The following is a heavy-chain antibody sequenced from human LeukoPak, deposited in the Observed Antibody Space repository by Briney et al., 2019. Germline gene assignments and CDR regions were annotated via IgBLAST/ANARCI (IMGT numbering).Heavy chain of an antibody. CDR3: ARVAAADSTTDY. CDR2: INPNRGGT. Sequence: VAVKVSCKASGYTFTGYYRHWVRQARGQGREWMVRINPNRGGTNYAQKFQGRVTMTRDKSISKAYMEPSRLRSDDTAVYYCARVAAADSTTDYWGQGTLVTVSS. V-gene: IGHV1-2*06. D-gene: IGHD4-11*01. CDR1: GYTFTGYY. J-gene: IGHJ4*02.